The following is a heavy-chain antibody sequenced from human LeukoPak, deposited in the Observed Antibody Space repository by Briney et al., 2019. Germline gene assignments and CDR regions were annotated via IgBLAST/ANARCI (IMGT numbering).Heavy chain of an antibody. Sequence: SETLSLTCTVSGDSISSYYWSWIRQPPGKGLEWIAYIHHSGSTNYNPSLKSRVTMSVDTSKNQFSLKLSSVTAADTAVYYCARVLGDPRTTDYGMDVWGQGTTVTVSS. D-gene: IGHD2/OR15-2a*01. J-gene: IGHJ6*02. V-gene: IGHV4-59*12. CDR1: GDSISSYY. CDR2: IHHSGST. CDR3: ARVLGDPRTTDYGMDV.